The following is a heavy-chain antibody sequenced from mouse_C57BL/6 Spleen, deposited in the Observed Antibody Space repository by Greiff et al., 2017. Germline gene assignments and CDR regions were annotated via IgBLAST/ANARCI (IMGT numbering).Heavy chain of an antibody. D-gene: IGHD2-1*01. Sequence: EVQLQHSGPELVKPGASVKISCKASGYSFTGYYMNWVKQSPEKSLEWIGEINPSTGGTTYNQKFKAKATLTVDKSSSTAYMQLKSLTSEDSAVYYCARGNYGNYVFAYWGQGTLVTVSA. CDR3: ARGNYGNYVFAY. CDR2: INPSTGGT. CDR1: GYSFTGYY. J-gene: IGHJ3*01. V-gene: IGHV1-42*01.